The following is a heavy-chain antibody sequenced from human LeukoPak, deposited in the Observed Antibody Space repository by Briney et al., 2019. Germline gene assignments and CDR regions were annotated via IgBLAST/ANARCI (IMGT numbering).Heavy chain of an antibody. CDR1: GGSISSSSYY. D-gene: IGHD6-19*01. V-gene: IGHV4-39*01. CDR2: IYYSGST. CDR3: ARHVVAGTYYYYGMDV. Sequence: SETLSLTCTVSGGSISSSSYYWGWIRQPPGKGLEWIGSIYYSGSTYYNPSLKSRVTISVDTSKNQFSLKLSSVTAADTAVYYCARHVVAGTYYYYGMDVWGQGTTVTVSS. J-gene: IGHJ6*02.